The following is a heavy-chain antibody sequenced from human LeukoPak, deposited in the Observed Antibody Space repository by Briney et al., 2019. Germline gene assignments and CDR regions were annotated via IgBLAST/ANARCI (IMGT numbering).Heavy chain of an antibody. CDR1: GFTFDDYG. Sequence: GGSLRLSCAASGFTFDDYGVSWVRQAPGKGLEWVSGVNWNGDNTDYVDSVKGRFTISRDNAKNSLYLQMNSLRAEDTALYYCARGFDGNSDYWGQGTLVTVSP. J-gene: IGHJ4*02. CDR3: ARGFDGNSDY. D-gene: IGHD3-9*01. CDR2: VNWNGDNT. V-gene: IGHV3-20*04.